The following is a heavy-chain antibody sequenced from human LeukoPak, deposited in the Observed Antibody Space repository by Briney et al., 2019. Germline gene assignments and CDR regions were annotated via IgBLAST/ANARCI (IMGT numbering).Heavy chain of an antibody. J-gene: IGHJ4*02. D-gene: IGHD2-21*01. Sequence: GGSLRLSCAASGFTFSGYAMTWVRQAPGKGLEWLSAIIRSGGSTYYADSVKGRFTISRDNSKNTLYLQMNSLRAEDTAVYYCAKDLTLYGDFPYFDYWGQGTLVTVSS. CDR3: AKDLTLYGDFPYFDY. V-gene: IGHV3-23*01. CDR2: IIRSGGST. CDR1: GFTFSGYA.